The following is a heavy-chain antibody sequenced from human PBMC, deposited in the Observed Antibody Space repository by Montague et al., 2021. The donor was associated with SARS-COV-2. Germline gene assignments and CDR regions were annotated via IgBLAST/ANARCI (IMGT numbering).Heavy chain of an antibody. V-gene: IGHV4-59*01. CDR2: IYYSGST. CDR3: ARSRRITIFGVGLSSYYGMDV. J-gene: IGHJ6*02. CDR1: GGSISSYY. D-gene: IGHD3-3*01. Sequence: SETLSLTCTVSGGSISSYYWSWIRQPPGKGLEWIGYIYYSGSTNYNPSLKSRVTISVDTSKNQFSLKLSSVTAADTAVYYCARSRRITIFGVGLSSYYGMDVWGQGTTVTVSS.